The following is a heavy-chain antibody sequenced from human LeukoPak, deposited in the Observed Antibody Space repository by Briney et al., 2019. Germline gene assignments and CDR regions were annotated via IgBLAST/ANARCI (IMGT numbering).Heavy chain of an antibody. Sequence: SETLSLTCTVSGGSISSSSYYWGWIRQPPGKGLEWIGSIYYSGSTYYTPSLKSRVTISADTSMNQFSLRLTSVTAADTAVYYCARDFGAGSYRYGMDVWGQGTTVTVSS. D-gene: IGHD3-10*01. CDR1: GGSISSSSYY. CDR2: IYYSGST. CDR3: ARDFGAGSYRYGMDV. J-gene: IGHJ6*02. V-gene: IGHV4-39*07.